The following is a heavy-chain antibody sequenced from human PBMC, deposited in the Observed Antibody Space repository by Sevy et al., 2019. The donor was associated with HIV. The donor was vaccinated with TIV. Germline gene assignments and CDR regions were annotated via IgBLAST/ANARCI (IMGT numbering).Heavy chain of an antibody. Sequence: GGSLRLSCAASGFTFSKYSMSWVRQPPGKGLEWVSTLSFGCDEINYADSVKGRFTISRDNSKSSWYLQMNNLRPEDTAVYYCAREGCTKPHDYWGQGTLVTVSS. CDR3: AREGCTKPHDY. J-gene: IGHJ4*02. V-gene: IGHV3-23*01. CDR2: LSFGCDEI. D-gene: IGHD2-8*01. CDR1: GFTFSKYS.